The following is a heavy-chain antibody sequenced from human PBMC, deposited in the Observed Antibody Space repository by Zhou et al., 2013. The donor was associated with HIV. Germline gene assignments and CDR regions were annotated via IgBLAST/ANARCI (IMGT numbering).Heavy chain of an antibody. CDR3: ARAPTGGRSYFDY. V-gene: IGHV1-18*01. Sequence: QVQLMQSGSEVKKPGASIRISCKVSGYIFNQYGLHWVRQAPGQRPEWMGWVRPYNGDTHYSEKFQGRVTMRKDTDTNTAYMELKSLTSDDTALYYCARAPTGGRSYFDYWGQGTAGLRLL. CDR2: VRPYNGDT. D-gene: IGHD7-27*01. CDR1: GYIFNQYG. J-gene: IGHJ4*02.